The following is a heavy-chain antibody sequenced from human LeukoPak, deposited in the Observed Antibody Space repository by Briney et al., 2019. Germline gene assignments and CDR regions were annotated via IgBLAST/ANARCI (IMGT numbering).Heavy chain of an antibody. J-gene: IGHJ3*02. CDR2: IYTSGST. Sequence: SETLSRTCTVSGGSISSYYWSWIRQPAGKGLEWIGRIYTSGSTNYNPSLKSRVTMSVDTSKNQFSLKLSSVTAADTAVYYCAGLMADDYGDYLGAFDIWGQGTMVTVSS. V-gene: IGHV4-4*07. D-gene: IGHD4-17*01. CDR3: AGLMADDYGDYLGAFDI. CDR1: GGSISSYY.